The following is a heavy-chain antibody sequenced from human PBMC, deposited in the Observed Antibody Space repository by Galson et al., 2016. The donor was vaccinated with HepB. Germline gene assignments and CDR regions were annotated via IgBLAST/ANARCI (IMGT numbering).Heavy chain of an antibody. CDR3: VRDRSVYSGSYFDGVPFYY. CDR1: GFTFSSYG. J-gene: IGHJ4*02. CDR2: IFYDGSNK. V-gene: IGHV3-33*01. D-gene: IGHD1-26*01. Sequence: SLRLSCAASGFTFSSYGMHWVRQAPGKGLEWVAFIFYDGSNKYYADSVKGLFTISRDNSNNTLYLQMNSLRAEDTAVYYCVRDRSVYSGSYFDGVPFYYWGQGTLVTVSS.